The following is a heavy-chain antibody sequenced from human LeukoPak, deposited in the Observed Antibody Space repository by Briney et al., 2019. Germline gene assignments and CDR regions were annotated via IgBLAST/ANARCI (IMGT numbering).Heavy chain of an antibody. CDR3: ARDQYYYDRSGNYYDYYGMDV. J-gene: IGHJ6*02. CDR2: IYYSGST. D-gene: IGHD3-22*01. Sequence: SETLSLTCTVSGGSISTYFWSWIRQPPGKGLEWIGYIYYSGSTTYNPSLKSRVTILVDASKNHISLKLSSVTAADTAVYYCARDQYYYDRSGNYYDYYGMDVWGQGTTVTVSS. CDR1: GGSISTYF. V-gene: IGHV4-59*01.